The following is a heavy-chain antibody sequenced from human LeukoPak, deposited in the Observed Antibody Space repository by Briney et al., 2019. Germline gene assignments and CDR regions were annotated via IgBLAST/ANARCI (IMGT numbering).Heavy chain of an antibody. D-gene: IGHD3-22*01. CDR3: AKDPYYYDSSGYYYHRDFDI. CDR1: GFTFRSYG. CDR2: IRYDGSNK. V-gene: IGHV3-30*02. J-gene: IGHJ3*02. Sequence: GGSLRLSCAASGFTFRSYGMHGVRQAPGKGLEWVAFIRYDGSNKYYADSVKGRFTISRDNSKNTLYLQMNSLRAEDTAVYYCAKDPYYYDSSGYYYHRDFDIWGQGTMVTVSS.